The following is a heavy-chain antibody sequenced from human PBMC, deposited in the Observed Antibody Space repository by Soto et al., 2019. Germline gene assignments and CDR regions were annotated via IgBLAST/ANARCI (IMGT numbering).Heavy chain of an antibody. CDR2: ISWKSGSI. J-gene: IGHJ4*02. D-gene: IGHD1-26*01. V-gene: IGHV3-9*01. CDR3: AKDGGGSYYDSSRFDY. CDR1: GFTFDDYA. Sequence: EVQLVESGGGLVQPGRSLRLSCAASGFTFDDYAMHWVRQAPGKGLEWVSGISWKSGSIGYADSVKGRFTISRDNAKNSLYLQMNSLRAEDTALYYCAKDGGGSYYDSSRFDYWGQGTLVTVSS.